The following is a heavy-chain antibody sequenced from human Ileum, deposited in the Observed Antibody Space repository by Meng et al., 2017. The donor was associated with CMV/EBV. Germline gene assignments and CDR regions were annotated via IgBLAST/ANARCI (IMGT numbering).Heavy chain of an antibody. D-gene: IGHD2-8*02. V-gene: IGHV3-7*01. Sequence: GESLKISCAASGFTFSSYYMNWVRQAPGKGLEWVAHIRDDGNEEYYLDSVKGRFTISRDNGRNSLYLQMNSLRAEDTAMYYCAREVFPGTGGFDIWGQGTMVTVSS. CDR3: AREVFPGTGGFDI. CDR2: IRDDGNEE. CDR1: GFTFSSYY. J-gene: IGHJ3*02.